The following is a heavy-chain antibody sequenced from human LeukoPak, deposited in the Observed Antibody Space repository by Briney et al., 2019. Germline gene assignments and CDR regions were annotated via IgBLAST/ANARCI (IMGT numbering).Heavy chain of an antibody. CDR3: ARGGGGSDSVDY. J-gene: IGHJ4*02. D-gene: IGHD2-21*02. CDR1: GYSFTNYY. Sequence: ASVKVSCKASGYSFTNYYMNWVRQAPGQGLGWMGIISPSGGTTSYAQKFRGRVTMTRDTSTSTVYMELSSLRSEDTAVYYCARGGGGSDSVDYWGQGTLVTVSS. V-gene: IGHV1-46*01. CDR2: ISPSGGTT.